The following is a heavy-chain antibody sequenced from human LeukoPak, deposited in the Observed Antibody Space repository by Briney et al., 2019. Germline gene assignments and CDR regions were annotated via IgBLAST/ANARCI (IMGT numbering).Heavy chain of an antibody. J-gene: IGHJ4*02. CDR2: IIPIFGTA. V-gene: IGHV1-69*05. D-gene: IGHD6-6*01. CDR3: AREGALKAARPPFDY. CDR1: GGTFSSYA. Sequence: GASVKVSCKASGGTFSSYAISWVRQAPGQGLEWMGGIIPIFGTANYAQKFQGRVTITTDESTSTAYMELSSLRSEDTAVYYCAREGALKAARPPFDYWGQGTLVTVSS.